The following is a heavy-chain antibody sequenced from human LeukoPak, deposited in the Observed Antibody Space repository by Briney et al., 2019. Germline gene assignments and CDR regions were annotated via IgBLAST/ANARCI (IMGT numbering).Heavy chain of an antibody. V-gene: IGHV4-59*08. CDR2: TYYSGST. CDR1: GGSMSSYY. Sequence: SETLSLTCTVSGGSMSSYYWSWIRQPPGKGLEWIGYTYYSGSTKYNPSLKSRVTISVDTSKNQFSLKLSSVTAADTAVYYCARGARAGYNLEPFDYWGQGTLVTVSS. CDR3: ARGARAGYNLEPFDY. D-gene: IGHD5-24*01. J-gene: IGHJ4*02.